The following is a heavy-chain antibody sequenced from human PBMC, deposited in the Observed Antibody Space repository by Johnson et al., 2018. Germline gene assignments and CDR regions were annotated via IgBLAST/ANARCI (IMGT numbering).Heavy chain of an antibody. CDR2: IVVGSGNT. J-gene: IGHJ6*02. Sequence: QWVRQARGQRLEWIGWIVVGSGNTNYAQKFQERVTITRDMSTSTAYMELTSLRSVDTAVYYCAADTPYSQRGYYHYGMDVWGQGPTVTVSS. CDR3: AADTPYSQRGYYHYGMDV. V-gene: IGHV1-58*01. D-gene: IGHD2-21*01.